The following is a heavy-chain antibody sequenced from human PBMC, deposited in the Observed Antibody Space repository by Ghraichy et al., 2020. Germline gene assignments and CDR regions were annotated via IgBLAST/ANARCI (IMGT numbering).Heavy chain of an antibody. Sequence: GGSLRLSCAASGFTFSNAWMSWVRQAPGKGLEWVGRIKSKTDGGTADYAAPLKGRFTITRDDSKNTLYLQMNSLKTEDTAVYYCTTDSLIEYHLLSRGSYYFDYWGQGTLVTVSS. V-gene: IGHV3-15*01. CDR3: TTDSLIEYHLLSRGSYYFDY. CDR2: IKSKTDGGTA. D-gene: IGHD2-2*01. CDR1: GFTFSNAW. J-gene: IGHJ4*02.